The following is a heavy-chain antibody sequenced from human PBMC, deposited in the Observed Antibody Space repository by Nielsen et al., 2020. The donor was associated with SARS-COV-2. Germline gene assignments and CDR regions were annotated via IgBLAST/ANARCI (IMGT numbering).Heavy chain of an antibody. J-gene: IGHJ4*02. V-gene: IGHV5-51*01. CDR3: ARLSHDYDILTGYYDY. D-gene: IGHD3-9*01. CDR1: GYSFTSYW. Sequence: GESLKISCKGSGYSFTSYWIGWVRQMPGKGLEWMGIIYPGDSDTRYSPSFQGQVTISAVKSISTAYLQWSSLKASDTAMYYCARLSHDYDILTGYYDYWGQGTLVTVSS. CDR2: IYPGDSDT.